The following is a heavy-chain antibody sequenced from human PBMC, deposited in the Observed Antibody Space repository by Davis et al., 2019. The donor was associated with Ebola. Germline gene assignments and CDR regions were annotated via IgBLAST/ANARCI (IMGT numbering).Heavy chain of an antibody. V-gene: IGHV4-39*07. D-gene: IGHD3-9*01. Sequence: MPSETLSLTCTVSGGSISSSSYYWGWIRQPPGKGLEWIGSIYYSGSTYYNPSLKSRVTISVDTSKNQFSLKLSSVTAADTAVYYCARESYYDILNWFDPWGQGTLVTVSS. CDR3: ARESYYDILNWFDP. CDR2: IYYSGST. CDR1: GGSISSSSYY. J-gene: IGHJ5*02.